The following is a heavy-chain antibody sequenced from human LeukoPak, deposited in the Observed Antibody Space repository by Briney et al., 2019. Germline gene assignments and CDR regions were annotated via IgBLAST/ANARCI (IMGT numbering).Heavy chain of an antibody. V-gene: IGHV3-48*01. CDR2: ISSSSSTI. CDR3: ARERSSGWSQNFDY. CDR1: GFTFSSYA. Sequence: PGGSLRLSCAASGFTFSSYAMSWVRQAPGKGLEWVSYISSSSSTIYYADSVKGRFTISRDNAKNSLYLQMNSLRAEDTAVYYCARERSSGWSQNFDYWGQGTLVTVSS. D-gene: IGHD6-19*01. J-gene: IGHJ4*02.